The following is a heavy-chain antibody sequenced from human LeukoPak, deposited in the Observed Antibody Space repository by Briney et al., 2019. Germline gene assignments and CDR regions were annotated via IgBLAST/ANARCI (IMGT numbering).Heavy chain of an antibody. V-gene: IGHV3-23*01. CDR2: ISAGGGGT. CDR3: VNGPRPFDY. Sequence: GGSLRLSCATSGFTFSNNAMSWVRQAPGKGLEWVAAISAGGGGTYYADSLQGRFTISRDNSRNTLYLQMNSRRAHVMVLDYWVNGPRPFDYWGQGTLVTVSS. J-gene: IGHJ4*02. CDR1: GFTFSNNA.